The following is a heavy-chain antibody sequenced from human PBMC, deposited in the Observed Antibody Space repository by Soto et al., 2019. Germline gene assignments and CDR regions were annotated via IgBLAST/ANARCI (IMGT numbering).Heavy chain of an antibody. CDR1: GFAFSSFG. CDR3: AKAGDGYNSFFDS. D-gene: IGHD5-12*01. Sequence: QVPLVQSGGGVVRPGGSLRLSCAGSGFAFSSFGMHWVRQTPEKGLEWVAVISSDGSKTYYADSVKGRGPISRDISANKLYPQTNNLRAEDTALYYGAKAGDGYNSFFDSWGQGALVTVSS. V-gene: IGHV3-30*18. CDR2: ISSDGSKT. J-gene: IGHJ4*02.